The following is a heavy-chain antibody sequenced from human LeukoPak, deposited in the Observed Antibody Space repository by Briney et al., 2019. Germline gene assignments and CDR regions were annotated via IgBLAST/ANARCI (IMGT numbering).Heavy chain of an antibody. Sequence: GGPLRLSCAASGFTFSSYSINWVRQAPGKGLEWVSSISSSSRYIYYADSVKGRFTISRDNAKNSLYLQMNSLRAEDTAVYYCARCSGGSTYRSDDYWGEGTLVTVSS. CDR1: GFTFSSYS. CDR2: ISSSSRYI. V-gene: IGHV3-21*01. CDR3: ARCSGGSTYRSDDY. J-gene: IGHJ4*02. D-gene: IGHD2-15*01.